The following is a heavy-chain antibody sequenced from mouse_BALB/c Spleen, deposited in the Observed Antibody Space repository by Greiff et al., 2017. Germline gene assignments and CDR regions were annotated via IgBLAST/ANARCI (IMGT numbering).Heavy chain of an antibody. CDR3: ARSGGLRSYYAMDY. J-gene: IGHJ4*01. CDR2: ISSGSSTI. D-gene: IGHD2-4*01. CDR1: GFTFSSFG. V-gene: IGHV5-17*02. Sequence: EVKVVESGGGLVQPGGSRKLSCAASGFTFSSFGMHWVRQAPEKGLEWVAYISSGSSTIYYADTVKGRFTISRDNPKNTLFLQMTSLRSEDTAMYYCARSGGLRSYYAMDYWGQGTSVTVSS.